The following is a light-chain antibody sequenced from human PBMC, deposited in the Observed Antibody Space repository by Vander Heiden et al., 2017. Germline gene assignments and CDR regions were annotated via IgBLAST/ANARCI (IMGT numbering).Light chain of an antibody. J-gene: IGKJ2*01. V-gene: IGKV1-6*01. Sequence: AVTLPPFPSSLSASVGDRVTITCRTSQDIRNDVDWYQQKPVIAPKLLIFTTSCFQGGVPSRFSGSGSGTDFTLTISSLHPEDFGTYYCLQSDGNGPTFGHGTK. CDR1: QDIRND. CDR3: LQSDGNGPT. CDR2: TTS.